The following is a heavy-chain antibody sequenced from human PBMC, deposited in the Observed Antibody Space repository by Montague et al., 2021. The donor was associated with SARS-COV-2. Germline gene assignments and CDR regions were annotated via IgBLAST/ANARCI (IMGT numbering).Heavy chain of an antibody. CDR1: GGSISSYY. CDR3: ARDRTRSYYYGSGTYTWGGYCMDV. CDR2: IYSSGST. J-gene: IGHJ6*02. V-gene: IGHV4-4*07. Sequence: SETLSLTCTVSGGSISSYYWSWIRQPAGKGLEWIGRIYSSGSTNYNPSLKSRVTMSVDTSKNQFSLKLSSVTAADTALYYCARDRTRSYYYGSGTYTWGGYCMDVWGQGTPVTVSS. D-gene: IGHD3-10*01.